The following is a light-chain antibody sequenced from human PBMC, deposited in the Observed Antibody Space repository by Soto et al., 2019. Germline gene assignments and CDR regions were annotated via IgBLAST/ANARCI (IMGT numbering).Light chain of an antibody. J-gene: IGKJ2*01. CDR2: DAS. V-gene: IGKV1-5*01. CDR1: QSISSW. CDR3: QKYNSYLYT. Sequence: DIQMTQSPSTLSASVGDRVTITCRASQSISSWLAWYQQKPGKAPKLLIYDASSLESGVPSRFSGSGSGTEFPLTISSLQPDDFATYYCQKYNSYLYTFGQGTKLEIK.